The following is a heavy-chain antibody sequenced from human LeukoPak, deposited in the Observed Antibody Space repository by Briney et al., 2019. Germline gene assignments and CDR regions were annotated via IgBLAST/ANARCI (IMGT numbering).Heavy chain of an antibody. Sequence: PSETLSLTCTVSGGSIYSSSYYWVWIRQPPGKGLEWIGRIHYSGSTYYNPSLKSRVTISVDTSKTQFSLKLSSVTAADTAVYYCARASSSGYWFDPWGQGTLDTASS. CDR1: GGSIYSSSYY. CDR2: IHYSGST. V-gene: IGHV4-39*01. D-gene: IGHD3-22*01. CDR3: ARASSSGYWFDP. J-gene: IGHJ5*02.